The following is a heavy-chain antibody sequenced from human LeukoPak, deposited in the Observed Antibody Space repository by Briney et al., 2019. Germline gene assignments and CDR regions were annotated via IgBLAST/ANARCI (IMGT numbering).Heavy chain of an antibody. CDR1: GDSISSYY. CDR3: ARHGANRQQLVMAFDI. V-gene: IGHV4-59*08. CDR2: IYYSRST. J-gene: IGHJ3*02. D-gene: IGHD6-13*01. Sequence: SETLSLTCTVSGDSISSYYWSWIRQPPGKGLEWIGYIYYSRSTNYHPSLKSRVTISIDTSKNQFSLKLNSVTAADTAVYYCARHGANRQQLVMAFDIWGQGTMVTVSS.